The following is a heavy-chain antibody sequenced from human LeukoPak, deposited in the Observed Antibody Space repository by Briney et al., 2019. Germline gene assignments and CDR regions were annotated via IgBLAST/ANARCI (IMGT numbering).Heavy chain of an antibody. CDR3: AKRGVVIRVILVGFHKEAYYFDS. Sequence: GGSLRLSCAVSGITLSNYGMTWVRQAPGKGLEWVAGISDTGGRTNYADSVKGRFTISRDNPKNTLYLQMNSLRAEDTAVYFCAKRGVVIRVILVGFHKEAYYFDSWGQGALSPSPQ. CDR1: GITLSNYG. CDR2: ISDTGGRT. D-gene: IGHD3-22*01. J-gene: IGHJ4*02. V-gene: IGHV3-23*01.